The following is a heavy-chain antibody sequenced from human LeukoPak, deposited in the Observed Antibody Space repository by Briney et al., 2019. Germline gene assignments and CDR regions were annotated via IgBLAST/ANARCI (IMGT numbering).Heavy chain of an antibody. CDR3: ARDRYGDGFAHLDY. CDR1: GYTFTTYA. Sequence: ASVKVSCKASGYTFTTYAIHWVRQAPGQGLEWMGWITPSGGTNYPQKFQSRVAITWDTSITTAYMDLSRLTSDDTAVYYCARDRYGDGFAHLDYWAREPWSPSPQ. CDR2: ITPSGGT. J-gene: IGHJ4*02. V-gene: IGHV1-2*02. D-gene: IGHD5-24*01.